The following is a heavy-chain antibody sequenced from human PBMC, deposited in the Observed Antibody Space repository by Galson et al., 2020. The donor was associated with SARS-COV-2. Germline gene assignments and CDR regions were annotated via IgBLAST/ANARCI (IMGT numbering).Heavy chain of an antibody. CDR1: AGSLSSTSYY. CDR2: INHSGRT. V-gene: IGHV4-39*07. D-gene: IGHD6-25*01. CDR3: ASAWAADWYFDR. Sequence: SETLSLTCIVSAGSLSSTSYYWAWIRQPPGKGLEWFGSINHSGRTNYNPSVKSRVTISVDTSSNQFSLKMSSVTAADTAVYYCASAWAADWYFDRWGRGTLVTVSS. J-gene: IGHJ2*01.